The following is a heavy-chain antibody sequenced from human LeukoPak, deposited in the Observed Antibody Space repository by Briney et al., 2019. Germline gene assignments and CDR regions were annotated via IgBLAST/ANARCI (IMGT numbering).Heavy chain of an antibody. J-gene: IGHJ2*01. CDR1: GYSFNVHG. CDR2: IGAYKGNT. D-gene: IGHD5-24*01. CDR3: ARTLGGNYVEMATGVDL. Sequence: ASVKVSCKASGYSFNVHGMTWVRQAPGQGLEWMGWIGAYKGNTNYAAKFQGRVTMTTDTSTSTGYMELTSLRSDDTAVYYCARTLGGNYVEMATGVDLWGRGTLVTVS. V-gene: IGHV1-18*04.